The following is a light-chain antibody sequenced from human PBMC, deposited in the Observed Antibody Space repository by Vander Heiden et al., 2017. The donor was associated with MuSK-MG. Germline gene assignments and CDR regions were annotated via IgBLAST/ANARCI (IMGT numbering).Light chain of an antibody. CDR1: QDISNY. CDR3: QQYDNLPYT. CDR2: DAS. V-gene: IGKV1-33*01. Sequence: DIQMTQPPSSLSASVGDRVTITCQASQDISNYVNWYQQKPGKAPKLLIYDASNLETGVPSRFSGSGSGTDFTFTISSLQPEDIATYYCQQYDNLPYTFGQGTKLEIK. J-gene: IGKJ2*01.